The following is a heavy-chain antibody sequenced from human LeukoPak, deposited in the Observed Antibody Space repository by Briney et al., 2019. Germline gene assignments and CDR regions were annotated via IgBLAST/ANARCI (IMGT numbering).Heavy chain of an antibody. CDR2: IIPIFGTA. Sequence: SVKVSCKASGGTFSSYAISWVRQAPGQGLEWMGGIIPIFGTANYAQKFQGRVTITADESTSTAYMELSSLRSEDTAVYYCARESSFGGVPIDYWGQGTLVTVSS. J-gene: IGHJ4*02. CDR3: ARESSFGGVPIDY. V-gene: IGHV1-69*13. D-gene: IGHD3-16*01. CDR1: GGTFSSYA.